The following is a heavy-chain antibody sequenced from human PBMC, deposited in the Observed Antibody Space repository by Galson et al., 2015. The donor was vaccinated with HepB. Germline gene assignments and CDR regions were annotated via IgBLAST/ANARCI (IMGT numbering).Heavy chain of an antibody. CDR1: GGTFSSYA. J-gene: IGHJ4*02. Sequence: SVKVSCKASGGTFSSYAISWVRQAPGQGLEWMGGIVPIFGTANCAQKFQGRVTITADKSTSTAYMELSSLRSEDTAVYYCATLAGYYDSSGYPTGNFDYWGQGTLVTVSS. CDR3: ATLAGYYDSSGYPTGNFDY. CDR2: IVPIFGTA. D-gene: IGHD3-22*01. V-gene: IGHV1-69*06.